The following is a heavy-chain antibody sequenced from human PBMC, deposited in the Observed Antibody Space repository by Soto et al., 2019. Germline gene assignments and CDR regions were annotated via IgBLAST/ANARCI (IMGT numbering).Heavy chain of an antibody. CDR1: VFTFSSYA. Sequence: GSLRLSCAASVFTFSSYAMSWVRQAPGKGLEFFSSISGSGDNTYYADSVKGRFTISRDNSRNTLYLQINSLRAEDTAVYYCAKRHSSSWSLKFLDPWGQGTLVTVSS. CDR2: ISGSGDNT. CDR3: AKRHSSSWSLKFLDP. D-gene: IGHD6-13*01. V-gene: IGHV3-23*01. J-gene: IGHJ5*02.